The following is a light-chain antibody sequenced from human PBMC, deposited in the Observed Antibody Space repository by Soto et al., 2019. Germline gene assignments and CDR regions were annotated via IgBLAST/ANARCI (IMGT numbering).Light chain of an antibody. Sequence: EIVLTQSPGTLSLSPGERATLSCRASQSVSNNYLAWYQQKPGQAPRLLIYGASNRATGIPARFSGSGSGTDFTLTISRLEPEDFALYYCQQRSNRITFGQGTRLEIK. CDR3: QQRSNRIT. CDR2: GAS. CDR1: QSVSNNY. V-gene: IGKV3D-20*02. J-gene: IGKJ5*01.